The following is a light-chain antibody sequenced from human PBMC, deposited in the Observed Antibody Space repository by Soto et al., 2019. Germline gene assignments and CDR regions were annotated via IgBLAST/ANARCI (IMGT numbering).Light chain of an antibody. CDR2: GAS. J-gene: IGKJ1*01. CDR3: QQYNNWPWT. V-gene: IGKV3D-15*01. CDR1: QSVSGTY. Sequence: EIVLTQSPGTLSLSPGERATLSCRASQSVSGTYLAWYQQKPGQAPRLLIYGASNRATGVPDRFSGSGSGTEFTLTISSLQSEDFAVYYCQQYNNWPWTFGQGTKVDIK.